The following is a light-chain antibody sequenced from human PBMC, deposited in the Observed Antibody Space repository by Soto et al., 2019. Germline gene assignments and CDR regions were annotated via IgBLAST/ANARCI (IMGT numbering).Light chain of an antibody. CDR2: GAT. Sequence: ELVLTQSPGTLSLSPGARATLSCRASQSVSIRYLAWYPPKPGQPPWRLIYGATSRATGMPDRCSGSGSGTAFTLTISRLEPEDFAGLYCQHYDSVPSTCGQGTRLETK. V-gene: IGKV3-20*01. CDR3: QHYDSVPST. CDR1: QSVSIRY. J-gene: IGKJ5*01.